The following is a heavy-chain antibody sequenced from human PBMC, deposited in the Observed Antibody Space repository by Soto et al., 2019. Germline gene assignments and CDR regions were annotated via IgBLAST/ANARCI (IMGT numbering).Heavy chain of an antibody. V-gene: IGHV1-8*01. D-gene: IGHD3-10*01. CDR1: GYTFTRYD. Sequence: GVSVKASCKASGYTFTRYDINWVRQATGQGLEWMGWMNPNSGNTGYAQKFQGRVTMTRNTSISTAYMELSSLRSEDTAVYYCTTDTRILWFGFDPWGQGTLVTVSS. CDR2: MNPNSGNT. CDR3: TTDTRILWFGFDP. J-gene: IGHJ5*02.